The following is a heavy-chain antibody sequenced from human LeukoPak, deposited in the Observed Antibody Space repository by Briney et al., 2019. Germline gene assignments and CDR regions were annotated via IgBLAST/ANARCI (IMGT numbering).Heavy chain of an antibody. CDR3: ARDSGYYGSGSYHN. J-gene: IGHJ4*02. V-gene: IGHV3-21*01. Sequence: GGSLRLSCAASGFTFSSYSMNWVRQAPGKGLEWVSSISSSSSYIYYADSVKGRFTISKDNAKNSLYLQMNSLRAEDTAVYYCARDSGYYGSGSYHNWGQGTLVTVSS. D-gene: IGHD3-10*01. CDR1: GFTFSSYS. CDR2: ISSSSSYI.